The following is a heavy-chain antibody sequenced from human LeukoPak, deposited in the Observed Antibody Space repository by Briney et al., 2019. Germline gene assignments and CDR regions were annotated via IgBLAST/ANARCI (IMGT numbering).Heavy chain of an antibody. Sequence: GSLRLSCAASGFTFSSYWMSWVRQAPGKGLEWVANIKQDGSEKYYVDSVKGRFTISRDNAKNSLYLQMNSLRAEDTAVYYCARVGDSRDGYNYAADFGYWGQGTLVTVSS. V-gene: IGHV3-7*01. CDR2: IKQDGSEK. D-gene: IGHD5-24*01. J-gene: IGHJ4*02. CDR1: GFTFSSYW. CDR3: ARVGDSRDGYNYAADFGY.